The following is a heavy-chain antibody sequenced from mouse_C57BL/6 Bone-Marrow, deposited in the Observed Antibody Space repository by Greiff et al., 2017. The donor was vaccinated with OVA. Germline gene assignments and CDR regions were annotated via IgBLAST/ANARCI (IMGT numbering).Heavy chain of an antibody. D-gene: IGHD2-2*01. CDR2: ISAGGSYT. V-gene: IGHV5-4*01. CDR1: GFTFTSYA. CDR3: ARDKWLHRPFAY. J-gene: IGHJ3*01. Sequence: EVQLVESGGGLVKPGGSLKLSCAASGFTFTSYAMSWVRQTPEKRLEWVATISAGGSYTYYPDNVKGRFTISRDNAKHNLYLQMSHLRSEDSAIYYCARDKWLHRPFAYWGQGTLVTVSA.